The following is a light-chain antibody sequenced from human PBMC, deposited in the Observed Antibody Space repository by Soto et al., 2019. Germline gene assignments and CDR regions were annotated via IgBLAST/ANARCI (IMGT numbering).Light chain of an antibody. CDR1: SSDVGGYNY. J-gene: IGLJ1*01. V-gene: IGLV2-14*01. CDR3: SSYKSSTAYV. CDR2: EVS. Sequence: QSVLTQPASVSGSPGQSITISCTGTSSDVGGYNYVSWYQLHPGKAPKLIIYEVSNRPSGVSNRFSGSKSGNTASLTISGLQAEDEADYYCSSYKSSTAYVFGTGTKVTVL.